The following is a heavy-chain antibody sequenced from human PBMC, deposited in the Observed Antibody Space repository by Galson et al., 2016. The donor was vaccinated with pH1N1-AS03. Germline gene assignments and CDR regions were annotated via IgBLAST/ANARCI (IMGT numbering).Heavy chain of an antibody. J-gene: IGHJ3*02. CDR3: IKEGNRLQSRRSDAFDI. D-gene: IGHD5-18*01. V-gene: IGHV3-66*02. CDR1: GLSVAKNY. CDR2: IYTGGDT. Sequence: SLRLSCAVSGLSVAKNYMSWVRQAPGKGLEWVSSIYTGGDTFYTDSVRGRFTISRDKSKNTVYLQMSSQRTEDTAVYYCIKEGNRLQSRRSDAFDIWGRGTMVTVSS.